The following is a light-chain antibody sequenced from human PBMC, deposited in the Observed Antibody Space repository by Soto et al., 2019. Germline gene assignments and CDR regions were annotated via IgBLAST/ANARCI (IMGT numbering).Light chain of an antibody. CDR3: QQYYITPPTT. V-gene: IGKV4-1*01. Sequence: DIVMTQSPDSLAVSLGERATINCKSSQSVLYSSNNKNYLAWYQQKPGQPPKLLIYWASTRESGVPDRFSGSGSGTDFTLTISSRQAEDVAVYYCQQYYITPPTTFGGGTKVEIK. J-gene: IGKJ4*01. CDR1: QSVLYSSNNKNY. CDR2: WAS.